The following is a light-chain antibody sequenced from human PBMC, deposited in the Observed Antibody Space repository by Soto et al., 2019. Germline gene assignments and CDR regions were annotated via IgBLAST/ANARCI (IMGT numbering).Light chain of an antibody. Sequence: DIQMTQSPSTLSASVGDRVTITCRASQSISSWLAWYQQKPGKAPKLLIYKASSLESGVPSRFSGSGSGTEITLTISSLEADDFATYFCQQYNNARCTFGQGTKLEIK. CDR2: KAS. CDR1: QSISSW. J-gene: IGKJ2*02. V-gene: IGKV1-5*03. CDR3: QQYNNARCT.